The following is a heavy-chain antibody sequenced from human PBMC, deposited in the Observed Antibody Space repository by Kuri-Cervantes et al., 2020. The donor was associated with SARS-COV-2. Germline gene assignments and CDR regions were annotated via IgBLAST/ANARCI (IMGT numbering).Heavy chain of an antibody. J-gene: IGHJ5*02. CDR2: IIPILGTA. V-gene: IGHV1-69*13. CDR3: ARSVREYDFWSGYPNWFDP. D-gene: IGHD3-3*01. CDR1: GGTFSSYA. Sequence: SVKVSCKASGGTFSSYAISWVRQAPGQGLEWMGGIIPILGTANYAQKFQGRVTITADESTSTAYMELRSLRSDDTAVYYCARSVREYDFWSGYPNWFDPWGQGTLVTVSS.